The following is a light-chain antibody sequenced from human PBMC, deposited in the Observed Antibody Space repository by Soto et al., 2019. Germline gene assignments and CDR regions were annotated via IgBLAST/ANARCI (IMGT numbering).Light chain of an antibody. CDR3: QQYYSSPPT. J-gene: IGKJ1*01. CDR2: WVS. CDR1: QSVLYSSNNKNY. V-gene: IGKV4-1*01. Sequence: DIVMTQSPDCLAVSLGERATINCKSSQSVLYSSNNKNYLAWYEQKPGQPPKLLIYWVSTRESGVPDRFSGSGSGTDFTLTISSLQAEDVAVYYCQQYYSSPPTFGQGTKVEIK.